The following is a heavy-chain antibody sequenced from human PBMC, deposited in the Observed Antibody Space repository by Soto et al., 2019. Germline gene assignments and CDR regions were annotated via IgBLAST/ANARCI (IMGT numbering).Heavy chain of an antibody. CDR3: ARVDCSSTSCYNAYYYYGTDV. J-gene: IGHJ6*02. D-gene: IGHD2-2*02. CDR1: GFTFSNDR. Sequence: GGSLRLSCTASGFTFSNDRMHWVRQVPGKGLQWLSYLDNDGSNIKYADSVKGRFTISRDNAKNTLYLQMNSLRAEDTAVYYCARVDCSSTSCYNAYYYYGTDVWGQGTTVTVSS. V-gene: IGHV3-74*01. CDR2: LDNDGSNI.